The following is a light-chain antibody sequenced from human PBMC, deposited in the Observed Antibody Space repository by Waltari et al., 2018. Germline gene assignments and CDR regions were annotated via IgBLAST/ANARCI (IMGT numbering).Light chain of an antibody. CDR2: TGY. V-gene: IGLV1-44*01. CDR3: AAWDDTLHGRV. Sequence: QSVLAQPPSASGTPGQTVTISCSGSRSNVGNNAVNWFQQLPGTAPKVVFSTGYQRPSGVPDRVSATKSGTSASLAISGRQSEDEAEYYWAAWDDTLHGRVFGGGTRLTVL. CDR1: RSNVGNNA. J-gene: IGLJ2*01.